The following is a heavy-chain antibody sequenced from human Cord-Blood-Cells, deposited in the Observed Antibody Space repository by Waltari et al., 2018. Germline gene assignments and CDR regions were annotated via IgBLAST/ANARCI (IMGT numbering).Heavy chain of an antibody. D-gene: IGHD6-13*01. V-gene: IGHV1-45*02. CDR3: ASGGIGGAAAGDAFDI. Sequence: MQLVQSGAEVKKTGSSVKVSCKASGYTFTYRYLHWVRQAPGQALEWMGWITPFNGNTNYARKFQDRVTITRDRSMSTAYMELSSLRSEDTAMYYCASGGIGGAAAGDAFDIWGQGTMVTVSS. CDR2: ITPFNGNT. CDR1: GYTFTYRY. J-gene: IGHJ3*02.